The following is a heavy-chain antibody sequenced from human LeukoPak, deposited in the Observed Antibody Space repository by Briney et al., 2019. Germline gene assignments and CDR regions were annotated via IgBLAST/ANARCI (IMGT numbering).Heavy chain of an antibody. CDR2: TWYDGSNK. CDR3: ARDEEGTLDP. J-gene: IGHJ5*02. D-gene: IGHD3-10*01. Sequence: GRSLRLSCAASGFTFSSHGMHWVRQAPGKGLEWVAVTWYDGSNKYYADSVKGRFTISRDNSKNTLYLQMNSLRAEDTAVYYCARDEEGTLDPWGQGTLVTVSS. V-gene: IGHV3-33*01. CDR1: GFTFSSHG.